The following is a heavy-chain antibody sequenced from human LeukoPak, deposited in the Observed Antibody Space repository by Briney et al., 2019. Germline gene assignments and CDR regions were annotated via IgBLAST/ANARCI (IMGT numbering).Heavy chain of an antibody. CDR3: ALVQGAFRS. J-gene: IGHJ5*02. CDR1: GYTFIAAY. CDR2: INLNSGDT. D-gene: IGHD1-26*01. V-gene: IGHV1-2*02. Sequence: ASVNVSYKPSGYTFIAAYLPLLPQAPGQGLEWMGWINLNSGDTHFAQKFQGRVTMARDTSISTAYMELTNLRSDDTAVYYCALVQGAFRSWGQGTLVTVSS.